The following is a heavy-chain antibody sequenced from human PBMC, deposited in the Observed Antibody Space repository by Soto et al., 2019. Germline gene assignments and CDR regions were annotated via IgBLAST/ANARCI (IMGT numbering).Heavy chain of an antibody. J-gene: IGHJ4*02. CDR1: GFTFSSYG. Sequence: QVQLVESGGGVVQPGRSLRLSCAASGFTFSSYGMHWVRQAPGKGLEWVAVISYDGSNKYYADSVKGRFTISRDNSKNTLYLQMNSLRAEDTAVYYCAKPAWPIVATIDPEYYFDYWGQGTLVTVSS. CDR2: ISYDGSNK. D-gene: IGHD5-12*01. CDR3: AKPAWPIVATIDPEYYFDY. V-gene: IGHV3-30*18.